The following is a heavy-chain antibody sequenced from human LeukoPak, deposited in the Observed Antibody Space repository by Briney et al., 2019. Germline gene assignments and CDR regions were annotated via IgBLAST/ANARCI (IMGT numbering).Heavy chain of an antibody. CDR2: IYTSGST. V-gene: IGHV4-4*07. CDR3: APLVVAAA. CDR1: GGSFSSYY. J-gene: IGHJ5*02. Sequence: PSETLSLTCTGSGGSFSSYYWRWLRQPAGKGLEWIGRIYTSGSTNYNPSLKSRVTMSVDTSKNQFSLKLSSVTAADTAVYYCAPLVVAAAWGQGTLVTVSS. D-gene: IGHD2-15*01.